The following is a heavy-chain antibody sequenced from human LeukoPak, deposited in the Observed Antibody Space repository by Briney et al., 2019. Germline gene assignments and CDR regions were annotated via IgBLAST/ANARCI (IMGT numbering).Heavy chain of an antibody. CDR2: IYYSGST. CDR3: ARDLRGYSGYDPNFDY. J-gene: IGHJ4*02. CDR1: GGSISSSSYY. D-gene: IGHD5-12*01. V-gene: IGHV4-39*07. Sequence: PSETLSLTCTVSGGSISSSSYYWGWIRQLPGKGLEWIGSIYYSGSTYYNPSPKSRVTISVDTSKNQFSLKLSSVTAADTAVYYCARDLRGYSGYDPNFDYWGQGTLVTVSS.